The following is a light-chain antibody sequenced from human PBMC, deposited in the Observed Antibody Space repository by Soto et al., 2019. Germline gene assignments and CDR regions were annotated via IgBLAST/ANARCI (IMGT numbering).Light chain of an antibody. CDR1: QSVSNY. CDR3: QHRSNWPVT. Sequence: EIVLTQSPATLSLSPGERATLSCWASQSVSNYLAWYQQKPGQSPRLLIYDASNRATGIPARFSGSGSGTDFTLTISSLEAEDVAVYYCQHRSNWPVTVGGGTKVEIK. J-gene: IGKJ4*01. CDR2: DAS. V-gene: IGKV3-11*01.